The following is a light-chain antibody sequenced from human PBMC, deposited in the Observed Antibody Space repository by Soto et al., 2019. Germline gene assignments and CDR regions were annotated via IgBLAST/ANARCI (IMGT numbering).Light chain of an antibody. Sequence: SALTQPASLSVFPGQAITISCTGTSSDIGGYDYVSWYQQHPGKAPKLIVYDVSGRPSGVSNRFSGSKSANTASLTISGLQAEDEADYHCSSYTSTSAPYVFGTGTKVNVL. J-gene: IGLJ1*01. CDR1: SSDIGGYDY. V-gene: IGLV2-14*03. CDR2: DVS. CDR3: SSYTSTSAPYV.